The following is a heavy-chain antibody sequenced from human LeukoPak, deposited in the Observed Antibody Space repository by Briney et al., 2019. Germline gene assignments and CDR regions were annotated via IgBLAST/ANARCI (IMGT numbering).Heavy chain of an antibody. CDR3: AKDVLDSSGSFDY. Sequence: GGSLRLSCAASGFAFSSYGMHWVRKAPGKGLEWVAVISYDGSNKYYADSVKGRFTISRDNSKNTLYLQMNSLRAEDTAVYYCAKDVLDSSGSFDYWGQGTLVTVSS. D-gene: IGHD6-19*01. CDR2: ISYDGSNK. CDR1: GFAFSSYG. J-gene: IGHJ4*02. V-gene: IGHV3-30*18.